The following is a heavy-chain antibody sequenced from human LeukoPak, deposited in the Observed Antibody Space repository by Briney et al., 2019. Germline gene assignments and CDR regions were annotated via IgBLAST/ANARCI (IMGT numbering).Heavy chain of an antibody. V-gene: IGHV4-39*07. CDR3: ARGFTGGRGWFDP. J-gene: IGHJ5*02. Sequence: PSETLSLTCTVSGGSISSSSYYWGWIRQPPGKGLEWIGEINHSGSTNYNPSLKSRVTISVDTSKNQFSLKLSSVTAADTAVYYCARGFTGGRGWFDPWGQGTLVTVSS. CDR2: INHSGST. D-gene: IGHD3-16*01. CDR1: GGSISSSSYY.